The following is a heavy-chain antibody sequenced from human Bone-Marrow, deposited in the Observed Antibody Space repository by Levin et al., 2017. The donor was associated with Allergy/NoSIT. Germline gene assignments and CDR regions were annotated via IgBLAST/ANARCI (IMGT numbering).Heavy chain of an antibody. CDR3: ARDIDYYYYMDV. D-gene: IGHD3-16*02. CDR2: IDYRGAT. CDR1: GTSINAGSNY. V-gene: IGHV4-61*01. J-gene: IGHJ6*03. Sequence: SQTLSLTCTVSGTSINAGSNYWSWIRKSPGKRLEWIGNIDYRGATNYNPSLSGRVTISADTSKNQFSLNLRSVTAADTAIYYCARDIDYYYYMDVWGKGTTVTVSS.